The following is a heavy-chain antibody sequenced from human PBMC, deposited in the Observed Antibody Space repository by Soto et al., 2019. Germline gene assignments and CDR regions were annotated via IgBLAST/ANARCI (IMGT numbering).Heavy chain of an antibody. D-gene: IGHD3-16*01. Sequence: PGGSLRLSCAGAGLKLSDYELNWVRLAPGTGLEWVAVVSYDGSIENYADSVRGRFTISRDNSKNTVFLQMNSLRVEDTAVYYCAKDLYYYDFSLDDSWGQGTLVTVSS. V-gene: IGHV3-30*04. CDR1: GLKLSDYE. CDR3: AKDLYYYDFSLDDS. CDR2: VSYDGSIE. J-gene: IGHJ5*02.